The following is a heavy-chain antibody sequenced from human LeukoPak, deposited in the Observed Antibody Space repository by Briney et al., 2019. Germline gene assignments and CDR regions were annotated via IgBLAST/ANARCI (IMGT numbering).Heavy chain of an antibody. V-gene: IGHV3-21*01. CDR2: ISSTSSYI. CDR3: VLDLFSSFAFDI. Sequence: GGSLRLSCAASRFTFSSYSMNWVRQAPGKGLEWVSSISSTSSYIYYADSVKGRFTISRDNPKNSLYLQMNSLRAEDTAVYYCVLDLFSSFAFDIWGQGTMVTVSS. D-gene: IGHD3/OR15-3a*01. J-gene: IGHJ3*02. CDR1: RFTFSSYS.